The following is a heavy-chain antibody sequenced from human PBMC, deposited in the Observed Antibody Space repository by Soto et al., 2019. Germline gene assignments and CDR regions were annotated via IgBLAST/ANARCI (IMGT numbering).Heavy chain of an antibody. Sequence: PGESLKISCKGSGYTFTNYWIGWVRQMPVKGLEWLGFIYPVYSDTKYNPSFQGQVTISADKSITTPYLQMTSLRADDTAIFYCAKSRTHSLYAMDVWGQGTAVTVSS. J-gene: IGHJ6*02. V-gene: IGHV5-51*01. CDR1: GYTFTNYW. CDR3: AKSRTHSLYAMDV. CDR2: IYPVYSDT.